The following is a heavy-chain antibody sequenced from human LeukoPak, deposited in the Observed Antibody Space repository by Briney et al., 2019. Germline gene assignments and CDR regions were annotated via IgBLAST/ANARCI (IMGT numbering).Heavy chain of an antibody. V-gene: IGHV3-30-3*01. CDR3: VRDAHDPRWFDP. CDR2: ISYDGSNK. CDR1: GFTFSSYA. Sequence: PGGSLRLSCAASGFTFSSYAMHWVRQAPGKGLEWVAVISYDGSNKYYADSVKGRFTISRDNAKNSLYLQTNSLGVDDTAIYYCVRDAHDPRWFDPWGQGTLVTVSA. J-gene: IGHJ5*02.